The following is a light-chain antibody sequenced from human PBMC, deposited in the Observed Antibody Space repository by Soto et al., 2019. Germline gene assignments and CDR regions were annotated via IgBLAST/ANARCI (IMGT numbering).Light chain of an antibody. V-gene: IGLV2-11*01. CDR3: CSYAGRYTYV. J-gene: IGLJ1*01. Sequence: QSVLTQPRSVSGSPGQSVTISCTGTSSDIGGYNYVSWYQQHPGKAPKLMIYDVGKRPSGVPDRFSGSKSGNTASLTISGLQAEDEADYCCCSYAGRYTYVFGTGTKVTVL. CDR1: SSDIGGYNY. CDR2: DVG.